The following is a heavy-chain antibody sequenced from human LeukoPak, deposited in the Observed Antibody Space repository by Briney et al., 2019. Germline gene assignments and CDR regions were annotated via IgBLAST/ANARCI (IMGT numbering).Heavy chain of an antibody. V-gene: IGHV3-23*01. D-gene: IGHD6-19*01. CDR3: AKAMGSSGWYGKVFDY. Sequence: PSETLSLTCTVSGGSISSGGYYWSWVRQAPGKGLEWVSAISGSGGSTYYADSVKGRFTISRDNSKNTLYLQMNSLRAEDTAVYYCAKAMGSSGWYGKVFDYWGQGTLVTVSS. CDR2: ISGSGGST. J-gene: IGHJ4*02. CDR1: GGSISSGGYY.